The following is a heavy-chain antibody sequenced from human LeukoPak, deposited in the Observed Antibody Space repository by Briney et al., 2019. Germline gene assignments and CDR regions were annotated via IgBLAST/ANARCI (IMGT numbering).Heavy chain of an antibody. J-gene: IGHJ4*02. V-gene: IGHV1-2*02. CDR2: INPNSGGT. Sequence: ASVKVSCKASGYTLTGDYMHWVRQAPGQGLEWMGWINPNSGGTNYAQKFQGRVTMTRDTSISTAYMELSRLRSDDTAVYYCAREQVGCSGGSCYNYHDYWGQGTLVTVSS. CDR1: GYTLTGDY. CDR3: AREQVGCSGGSCYNYHDY. D-gene: IGHD2-15*01.